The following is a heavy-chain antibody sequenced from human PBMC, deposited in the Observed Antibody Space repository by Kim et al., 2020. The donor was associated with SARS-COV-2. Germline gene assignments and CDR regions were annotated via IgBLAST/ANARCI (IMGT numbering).Heavy chain of an antibody. J-gene: IGHJ6*02. D-gene: IGHD6-19*01. CDR1: GGSISSSSYY. CDR3: ATEIAVAGNYYYYYGMDV. CDR2: IYYSGST. Sequence: SETLSLTCTVSGGSISSSSYYWGWIRQPPGKGLEWIGSIYYSGSTYYDPSLKSRVTITVDTSKNQFSLKQSSVTAADTAVYYCATEIAVAGNYYYYYGMDVWGQGTTVTVSS. V-gene: IGHV4-39*02.